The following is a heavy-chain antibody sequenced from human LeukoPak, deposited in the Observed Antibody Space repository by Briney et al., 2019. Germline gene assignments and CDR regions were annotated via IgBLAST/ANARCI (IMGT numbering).Heavy chain of an antibody. J-gene: IGHJ6*03. Sequence: SETLSLTCTVSGDSISSYYWSWIRQPPGKGLEWIGYIYYSGSTNYNPSLKSRVTISVDTSKSQFSLNMSSVTAADTAVYYCARGGVVMDVWGKGTTVTVSS. CDR1: GDSISSYY. V-gene: IGHV4-59*01. D-gene: IGHD3-16*01. CDR2: IYYSGST. CDR3: ARGGVVMDV.